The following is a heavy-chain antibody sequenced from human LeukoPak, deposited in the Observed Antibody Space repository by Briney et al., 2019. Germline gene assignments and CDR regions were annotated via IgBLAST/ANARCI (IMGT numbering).Heavy chain of an antibody. CDR2: IIPIFGTA. Sequence: SVKVSCKASGGTFISYAISWVRQAPGQGLEWMGGIIPIFGTANYAQKFQGRVTITADESTSTAYMELSSLRSEDTAVYYCARDYYDSSGYSTRYFDYWGQGTLVTVSS. J-gene: IGHJ4*02. CDR1: GGTFISYA. D-gene: IGHD3-22*01. CDR3: ARDYYDSSGYSTRYFDY. V-gene: IGHV1-69*13.